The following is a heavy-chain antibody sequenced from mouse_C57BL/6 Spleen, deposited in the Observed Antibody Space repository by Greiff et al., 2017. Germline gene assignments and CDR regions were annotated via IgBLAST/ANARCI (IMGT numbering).Heavy chain of an antibody. V-gene: IGHV1-55*01. CDR3: ARMMIYYDYDEGGAY. CDR2: IYPGSGST. J-gene: IGHJ3*01. D-gene: IGHD2-4*01. Sequence: VHLQHPGAELVKPGASVKMSCKASGYTFTSYWITWVKQRPGQGLEWIGDIYPGSGSTNYNEKFESKATLTVDTSSSTAYMQLSSLTSEDSAVYYCARMMIYYDYDEGGAYWGQGTLVTVSA. CDR1: GYTFTSYW.